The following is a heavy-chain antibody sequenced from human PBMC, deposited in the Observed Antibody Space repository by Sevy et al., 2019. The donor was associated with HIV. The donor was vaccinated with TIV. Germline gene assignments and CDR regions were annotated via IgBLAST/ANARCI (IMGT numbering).Heavy chain of an antibody. V-gene: IGHV3-30*04. J-gene: IGHJ4*02. CDR2: ISYDGSNK. Sequence: GGSLRLSCAASGFTFSNYAMHWVRQAPGKGLEWVAVISYDGSNKYYADSVKGRFTISRDNSKNSLFLQMNSLRSEDTAFYYCAKLGGNYGDYDDYWGRGTLVTVSS. D-gene: IGHD4-17*01. CDR1: GFTFSNYA. CDR3: AKLGGNYGDYDDY.